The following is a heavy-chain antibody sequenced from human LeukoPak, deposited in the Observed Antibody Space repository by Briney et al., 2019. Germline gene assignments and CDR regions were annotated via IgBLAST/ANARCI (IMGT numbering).Heavy chain of an antibody. J-gene: IGHJ4*02. Sequence: PGGSLRLSCAASGFTVSSNYMSWVRQAPGKGLEWVSVIYSGGSTYYADSVKGRFTISRDNSKNTLYLQMNSLRAEDTAVYYCARAQAWQWLVNGGYYFDYWGQGTLVTVSS. CDR3: ARAQAWQWLVNGGYYFDY. D-gene: IGHD6-19*01. CDR1: GFTVSSNY. V-gene: IGHV3-53*01. CDR2: IYSGGST.